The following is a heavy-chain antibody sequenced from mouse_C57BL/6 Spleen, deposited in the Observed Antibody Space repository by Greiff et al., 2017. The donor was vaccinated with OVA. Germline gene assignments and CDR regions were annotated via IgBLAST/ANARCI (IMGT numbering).Heavy chain of an antibody. V-gene: IGHV1-15*01. Sequence: QVQLKESGAELVRPGASVTLSCKASGYTFTDYEMHWVKQTPVHGLEWIGAIDPETGGTAYNQKFKGKAILTADKSSSTAYMELRSLTSEDSAVYYCTRGNLRDYWGQGTTLTVSS. CDR3: TRGNLRDY. J-gene: IGHJ2*01. CDR2: IDPETGGT. CDR1: GYTFTDYE. D-gene: IGHD5-1*01.